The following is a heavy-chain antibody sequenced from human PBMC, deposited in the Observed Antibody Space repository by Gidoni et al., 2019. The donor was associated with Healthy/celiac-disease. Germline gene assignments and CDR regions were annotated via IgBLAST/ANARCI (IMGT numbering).Heavy chain of an antibody. Sequence: QVQLQESRPGLVKPSQTLSLTCTVSGGSISRGSYYWRWIRQPAGKGLEWIGRIYTSGSTNYNPSLKSRVTISVDTSKNQFSLKLSSVTAADTAVYYCARGEENSSGYDAFDIWGQGTMVTVSS. D-gene: IGHD3-22*01. CDR2: IYTSGST. CDR1: GGSISRGSYY. CDR3: ARGEENSSGYDAFDI. J-gene: IGHJ3*02. V-gene: IGHV4-61*02.